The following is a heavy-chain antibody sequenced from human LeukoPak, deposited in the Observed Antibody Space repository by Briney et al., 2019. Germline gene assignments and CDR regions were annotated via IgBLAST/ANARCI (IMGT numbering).Heavy chain of an antibody. J-gene: IGHJ5*02. CDR3: ARATHRAAAGGYDH. Sequence: GASVNVSCKASGYTFTSYGITWVRQAPGQGLQWMGWISANNGDTNYAQNVQGRITLTTHTSTTTAYMQLRSLRSDDTAVYYCARATHRAAAGGYDHWGQGTRVTVSS. D-gene: IGHD6-13*01. CDR2: ISANNGDT. V-gene: IGHV1-18*01. CDR1: GYTFTSYG.